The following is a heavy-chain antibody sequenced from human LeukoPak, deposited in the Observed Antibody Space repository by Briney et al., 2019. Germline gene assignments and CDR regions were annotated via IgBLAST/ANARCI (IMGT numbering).Heavy chain of an antibody. Sequence: ASVKVSCKASGYTFSDCYIQWVRQAPGQGLEWMGWINPNNSGTKFAQKFQGRVTMTRDTSISTAYMELSSLTSDDTAVYYCARSPATAAPGIFAYWGQGTLVTVSS. CDR2: INPNNSGT. V-gene: IGHV1-2*02. J-gene: IGHJ4*02. D-gene: IGHD6-13*01. CDR3: ARSPATAAPGIFAY. CDR1: GYTFSDCY.